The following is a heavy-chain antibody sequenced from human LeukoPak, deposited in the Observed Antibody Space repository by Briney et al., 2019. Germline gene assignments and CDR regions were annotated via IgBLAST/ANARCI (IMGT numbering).Heavy chain of an antibody. Sequence: SETLSLTCAVYGGSFSGYYWSWIRQLPGKGLEWIGEINHSGSTNYNPSLKSRVTISVDTSKNQFSLKLSSVTAADTAVYYCAREPVVLMVYLFDYWGQGTLVTVSS. CDR2: INHSGST. J-gene: IGHJ4*02. V-gene: IGHV4-34*01. CDR3: AREPVVLMVYLFDY. D-gene: IGHD2-8*01. CDR1: GGSFSGYY.